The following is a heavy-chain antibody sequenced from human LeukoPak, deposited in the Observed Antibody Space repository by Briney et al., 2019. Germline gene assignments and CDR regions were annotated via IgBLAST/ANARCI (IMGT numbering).Heavy chain of an antibody. D-gene: IGHD6-13*01. V-gene: IGHV3-7*01. J-gene: IGHJ6*02. CDR1: GFTFSSYW. CDR3: ARVNVADYYYYGMDV. CDR2: IKQDGSEK. Sequence: PGGSLRLSCAASGFTFSSYWMSWVRQAPGKGLEWVANIKQDGSEKYYVDSVKGRFTISRDNAKNSLYLQMNSLRAEDTAVYYCARVNVADYYYYGMDVWGQGTTVTVSS.